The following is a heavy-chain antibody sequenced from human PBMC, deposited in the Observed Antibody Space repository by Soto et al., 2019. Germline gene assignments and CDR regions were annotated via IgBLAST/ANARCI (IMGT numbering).Heavy chain of an antibody. CDR3: ATDSITTTIIVTPSYYYYGMDV. D-gene: IGHD3-22*01. CDR1: GYTFISYG. V-gene: IGHV1-18*01. J-gene: IGHJ6*02. Sequence: ASVKVSCKASGYTFISYGISWVRQAPGQGLEWMGWISVYNGNTNYAQKFQGRVTMTEDTSTDTAYMELSSLRSEDTAVYYCATDSITTTIIVTPSYYYYGMDVWGQGTTVTVSS. CDR2: ISVYNGNT.